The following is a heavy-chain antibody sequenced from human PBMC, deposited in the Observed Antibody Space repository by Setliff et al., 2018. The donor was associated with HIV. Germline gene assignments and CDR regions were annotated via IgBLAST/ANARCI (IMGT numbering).Heavy chain of an antibody. CDR3: ARDTSPHSSGYYLTSDAFDI. CDR2: IIPIVTIA. D-gene: IGHD3-22*01. V-gene: IGHV1-69*16. J-gene: IGHJ3*02. CDR1: GGSFTSYT. Sequence: SVKVSCKASGGSFTSYTFSWVRQAPGQGLEWMGRIIPIVTIAHYAEQFVGRVSITTDESTSTAYMELSSLRSEDTAVYYCARDTSPHSSGYYLTSDAFDIWGQGTMVTVSS.